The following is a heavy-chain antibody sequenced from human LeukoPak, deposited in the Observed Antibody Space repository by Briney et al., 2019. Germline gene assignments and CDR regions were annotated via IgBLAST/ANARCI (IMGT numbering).Heavy chain of an antibody. D-gene: IGHD3-22*01. CDR3: ARRHPYYYDSSGYYDY. J-gene: IGHJ4*02. CDR1: GYTFTGYY. CDR2: INPNSGGT. V-gene: IGHV1-2*02. Sequence: ASVKVSCKASGYTFTGYYMHWVRQAPGQGLEWMGWINPNSGGTNYAQKFQGRVTMTRDPSISTAYMELSRLRSDDTAVYYCARRHPYYYDSSGYYDYWGQGTLVTVSS.